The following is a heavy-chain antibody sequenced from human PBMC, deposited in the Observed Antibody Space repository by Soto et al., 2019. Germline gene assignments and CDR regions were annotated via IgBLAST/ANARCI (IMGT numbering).Heavy chain of an antibody. D-gene: IGHD2-8*02. J-gene: IGHJ4*02. CDR3: ARAVVGYCLDC. CDR1: GDTFTSYG. V-gene: IGHV1-18*01. CDR2: ISAYNGNT. Sequence: DSVKDSCKASGDTFTSYGISWVRPAPEEGLECMGWISAYNGNTNYAHKLQGRVTITTDTSTSTAYMELRSLRSDETAVYYCARAVVGYCLDCWAQRTLDTVSS.